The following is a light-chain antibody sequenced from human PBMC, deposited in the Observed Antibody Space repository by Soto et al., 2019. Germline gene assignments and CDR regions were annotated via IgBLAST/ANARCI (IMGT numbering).Light chain of an antibody. CDR1: QSVSSNY. Sequence: EIVLTESPGTPSLFPGARTILSFRASQSVSSNYLARYQRKPGQAPRLLIYDTSSRATGVPDRFSGSGSGTDFTLTISRLEPEDFAVFYCQQYGSSPRTFGGGTKVEIK. CDR3: QQYGSSPRT. J-gene: IGKJ4*01. CDR2: DTS. V-gene: IGKV3-20*01.